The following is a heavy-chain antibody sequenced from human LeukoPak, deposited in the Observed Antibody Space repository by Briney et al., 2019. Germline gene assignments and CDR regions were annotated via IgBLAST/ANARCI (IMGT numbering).Heavy chain of an antibody. D-gene: IGHD2-8*01. CDR3: ARDLPGVCYFDY. CDR2: ISAYNGNT. J-gene: IGHJ4*02. V-gene: IGHV1-18*01. Sequence: ASVKVSCKASGYTFTSYGISCVRQAPGQGLEWMGWISAYNGNTNYAQKLQGRVTMTTDTSTSTAYMELRSLRSDDTAVYYCARDLPGVCYFDYWGQGTLVTVSS. CDR1: GYTFTSYG.